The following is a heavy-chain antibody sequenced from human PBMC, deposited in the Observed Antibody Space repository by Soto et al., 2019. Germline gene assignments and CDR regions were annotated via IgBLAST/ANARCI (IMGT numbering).Heavy chain of an antibody. CDR1: GYTLTELS. J-gene: IGHJ4*02. Sequence: ASVKXSCKVSGYTLTELSMHWVRQAPGKGLEWMGGFDPEDGETIYAQKFQGRVTMTEDTSTDTAYMELSSLRSEDTAVYYCATDHDFKYYFDYWGQGTLVTVSS. CDR2: FDPEDGET. D-gene: IGHD3-3*01. V-gene: IGHV1-24*01. CDR3: ATDHDFKYYFDY.